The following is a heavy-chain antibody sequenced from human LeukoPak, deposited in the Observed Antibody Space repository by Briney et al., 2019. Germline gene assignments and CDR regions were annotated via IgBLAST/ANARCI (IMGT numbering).Heavy chain of an antibody. Sequence: GGSLRLSCAASGFTFISYAMSCVRQAPGKGLEWVSTISGSGGTTFYADSVKGRFTISRGNSKNTLYLQMDSLRAEDTAVYYCAAHYGSTSYSTYDYWGQGTLVTVSS. CDR3: AAHYGSTSYSTYDY. CDR1: GFTFISYA. CDR2: ISGSGGTT. V-gene: IGHV3-23*01. D-gene: IGHD3-10*01. J-gene: IGHJ4*02.